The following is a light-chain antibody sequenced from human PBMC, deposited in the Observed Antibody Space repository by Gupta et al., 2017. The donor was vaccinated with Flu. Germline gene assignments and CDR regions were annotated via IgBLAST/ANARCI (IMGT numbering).Light chain of an antibody. CDR3: QRTHNALRT. CDR1: QGISSY. J-gene: IGKJ1*01. Sequence: DIQLTQSPSSLSASVGDRVMITCRVGQGISSYLNSFRQEPGKPPKLLIYSASNLQSGVPSRFSGSASGTDFTLTISILQPEDLASYYGQRTHNALRTFGQGTKVEIK. CDR2: SAS. V-gene: IGKV1-37*01.